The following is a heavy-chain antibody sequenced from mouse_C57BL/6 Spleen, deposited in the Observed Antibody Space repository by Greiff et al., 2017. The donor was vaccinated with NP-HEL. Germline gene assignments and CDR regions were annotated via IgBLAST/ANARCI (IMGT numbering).Heavy chain of an antibody. CDR1: GYTFTSYG. CDR3: ARNFDYFGFFDY. D-gene: IGHD1-1*01. V-gene: IGHV1-81*01. Sequence: QVQLQQSGAELARPGASVKLSCKASGYTFTSYGLSWVKQRTGQGLEWIGEIYPRSGNTYYNEKFKGKATLTADKSSSTAYMELRSLTSEDSAVYFLARNFDYFGFFDYWGQGTPLTVSS. J-gene: IGHJ2*01. CDR2: IYPRSGNT.